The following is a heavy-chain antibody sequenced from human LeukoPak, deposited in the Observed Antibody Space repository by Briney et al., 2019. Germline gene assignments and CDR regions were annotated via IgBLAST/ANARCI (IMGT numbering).Heavy chain of an antibody. J-gene: IGHJ4*02. CDR2: ISTYNGNT. V-gene: IGHV1-18*01. CDR1: GYTFTSYG. CDR3: ARDYRTRFDY. Sequence: GASVKVSCKASGYTFTSYGISWVRQAPGQGLEWLGWISTYNGNTHYAQKLQGRVTMTTDTSTTTAYMELRSLRSDDTAVYYCARDYRTRFDYWGQGTLVTVSS.